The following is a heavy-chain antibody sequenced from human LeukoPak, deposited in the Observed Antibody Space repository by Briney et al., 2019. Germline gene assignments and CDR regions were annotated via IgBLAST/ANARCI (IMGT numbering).Heavy chain of an antibody. CDR1: GGSISSSY. V-gene: IGHV4-59*01. Sequence: SETLSLTCTVSGGSISSSYWSWIRQPPGKRLEWIGHIYYSGSTNYNPSLKSRVTISVDTSKNQFSLRLSSVTAADTAVYYCASRSSIWSGYQDTLYYFDSWGQGTLVTVSS. CDR2: IYYSGST. CDR3: ASRSSIWSGYQDTLYYFDS. J-gene: IGHJ4*02. D-gene: IGHD3-3*01.